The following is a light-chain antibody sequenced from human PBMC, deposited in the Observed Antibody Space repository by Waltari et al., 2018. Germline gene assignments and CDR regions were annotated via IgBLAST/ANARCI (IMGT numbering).Light chain of an antibody. CDR1: QSISSW. J-gene: IGKJ1*01. CDR3: QQYSSYTT. V-gene: IGKV1-5*03. Sequence: IQMTQSPSTLSASVGDRVTITCRASQSISSWLAWYQQKPGKAPKLLIYKASNLESGVPSRFSGSGSGTEFTLTISSLQPDDFATYYCQQYSSYTTFGQGTKVEIK. CDR2: KAS.